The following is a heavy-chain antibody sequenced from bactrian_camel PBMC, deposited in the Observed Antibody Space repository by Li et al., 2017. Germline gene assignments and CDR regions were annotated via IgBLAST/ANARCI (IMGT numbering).Heavy chain of an antibody. CDR3: AASVGACFGKIGWGLGLSDFRH. V-gene: IGHV3-3*01. Sequence: HVQLVESGGGSVQAGGTLRLSCAVSAPTYMVSCVGWFRQAPGKEREGVAAIRPNGGLTYYDDSVKGRFTISQERSKKMVHLQMDGLKPEDAAMYYCAASVGACFGKIGWGLGLSDFRHWGQGTQVTVS. CDR2: IRPNGGLT. J-gene: IGHJ4*01. D-gene: IGHD5*01. CDR1: APTYMVSC.